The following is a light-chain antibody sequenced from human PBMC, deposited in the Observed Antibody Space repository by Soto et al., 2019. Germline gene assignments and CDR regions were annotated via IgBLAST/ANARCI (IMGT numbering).Light chain of an antibody. CDR1: ISNVGSYNL. Sequence: QSVLTQPASVSGSPGQSITISCTGSISNVGSYNLVSWYQHHPGKAPKVLIYEGSKRPSGVSNRFSGSKSGNTASLTISGLQAEDEADYYCCSYATTTTYVFGTGTKVTVL. J-gene: IGLJ1*01. CDR2: EGS. CDR3: CSYATTTTYV. V-gene: IGLV2-23*01.